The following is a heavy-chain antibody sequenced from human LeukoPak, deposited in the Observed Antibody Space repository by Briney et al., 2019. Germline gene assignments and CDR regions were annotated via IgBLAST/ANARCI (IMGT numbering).Heavy chain of an antibody. CDR1: GYTFTGYY. J-gene: IGHJ4*02. CDR2: INPNSGGT. D-gene: IGHD1-26*01. Sequence: ASVKVSCKASGYTFTGYYMHWVRQAPGQGLEWMGWINPNSGGTNYAQEFQGRVTMTRDTSISTAYMELSRLRSDDTAVYYCAQSYSGSSFDYWGQGTLVTVSS. CDR3: AQSYSGSSFDY. V-gene: IGHV1-2*02.